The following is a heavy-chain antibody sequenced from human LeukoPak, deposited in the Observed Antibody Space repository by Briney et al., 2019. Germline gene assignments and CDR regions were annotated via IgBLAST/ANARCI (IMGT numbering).Heavy chain of an antibody. J-gene: IGHJ5*02. D-gene: IGHD3-10*01. CDR2: IKQDGSEK. CDR3: ARPLKYYYGSETYFWFDP. Sequence: GGSLRLSCAASGFTLISYWMTWVRQAPGKGLEWVANIKQDGSEKYYVDSVKGRFTISRDNAKNSLYLQMNSLRAEDAAVYYCARPLKYYYGSETYFWFDPWGQGTLVTVSS. CDR1: GFTLISYW. V-gene: IGHV3-7*01.